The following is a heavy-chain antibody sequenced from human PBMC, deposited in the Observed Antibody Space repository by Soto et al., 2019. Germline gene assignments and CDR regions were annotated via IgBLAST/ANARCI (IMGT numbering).Heavy chain of an antibody. CDR2: ISSSGSTI. D-gene: IGHD1-26*01. CDR1: GFTFSSYE. Sequence: GGSLRLSCAASGFTFSSYEMNWVRQAPGKGLEWVSYISSSGSTIYYADSVKGRFTISRDNAKDSLYLQMNSLRAEDTAVYYCARALYSGSYYLDYWGQGTLVTVSS. CDR3: ARALYSGSYYLDY. V-gene: IGHV3-48*03. J-gene: IGHJ4*02.